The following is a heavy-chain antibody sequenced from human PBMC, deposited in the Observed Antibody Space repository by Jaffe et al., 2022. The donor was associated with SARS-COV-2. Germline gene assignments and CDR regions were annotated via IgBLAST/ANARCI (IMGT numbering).Heavy chain of an antibody. CDR3: ARGDYVHLGFDY. V-gene: IGHV3-48*03. CDR2: ISSGGSTI. J-gene: IGHJ4*02. Sequence: EVQLVESGGGLVQPGGSLRLSCAASGFTFSSYEMNWVRQAPGKGLEWVSYISSGGSTIYYADSVKGRFTISRDNAKNSLFLQMNSLRAEDTAVYYCARGDYVHLGFDYWGQGTLVTVSS. CDR1: GFTFSSYE. D-gene: IGHD4-17*01.